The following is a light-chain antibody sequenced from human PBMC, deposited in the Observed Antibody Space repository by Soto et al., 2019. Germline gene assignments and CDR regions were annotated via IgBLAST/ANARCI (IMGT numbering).Light chain of an antibody. J-gene: IGKJ1*01. CDR2: GAS. CDR3: QQCGSSSWT. CDR1: QSVSSSF. V-gene: IGKV3-20*01. Sequence: EIVLTQSPGTLSLSPGERATLSCRASQSVSSSFLAWYQQKPGQAPRLLIYGASSRATGIPDRFSGSGSGTDFTLTISRLEPEDFAVYYCQQCGSSSWTFGQATKVEIK.